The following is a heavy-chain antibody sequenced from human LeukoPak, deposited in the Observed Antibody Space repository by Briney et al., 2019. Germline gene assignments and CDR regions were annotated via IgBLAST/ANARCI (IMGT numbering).Heavy chain of an antibody. J-gene: IGHJ6*03. Sequence: ASVKVSCKAFGYTFTRYYMHWVRQAPGQGPEWMGVISPSGGSTTYAQKFQGRVTLTRDMSTSTDYLELSSLRSEDTAVYYCARVGAAYGSGKADNYYYYYMDVWGKGTTVTVSS. V-gene: IGHV1-46*01. CDR3: ARVGAAYGSGKADNYYYYYMDV. CDR2: ISPSGGST. D-gene: IGHD3-10*01. CDR1: GYTFTRYY.